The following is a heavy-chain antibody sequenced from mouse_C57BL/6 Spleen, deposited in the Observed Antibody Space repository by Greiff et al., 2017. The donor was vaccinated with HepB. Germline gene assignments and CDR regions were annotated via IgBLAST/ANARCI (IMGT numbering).Heavy chain of an antibody. V-gene: IGHV1-75*01. J-gene: IGHJ2*01. CDR1: GYTFTDYY. D-gene: IGHD4-1*01. CDR3: ARPVLGGTGYFDY. Sequence: VQLQQSGPELVKPGASVKISCKASGYTFTDYYINWVKQRPGQGLEWIGWIFPGSGSTYYNEKFKGKATLTVDKSSSTAYMLLSSLTSEDSAVYFCARPVLGGTGYFDYWGQGTTLTVSS. CDR2: IFPGSGST.